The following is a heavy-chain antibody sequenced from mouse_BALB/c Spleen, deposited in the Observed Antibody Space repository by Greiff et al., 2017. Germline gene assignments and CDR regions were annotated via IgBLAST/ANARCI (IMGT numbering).Heavy chain of an antibody. Sequence: EVQRVESGGGLVQPGGSRKLSCAASGFTFSSFGMHWVRQAPEKGLEWVAYISSGSSTIYYADTVKGRFTISRDNPKNTLFLQMTSLRSEDTAMYYCAKTDGYSAMDYWGQGTSVTVSS. V-gene: IGHV5-17*02. J-gene: IGHJ4*01. CDR3: AKTDGYSAMDY. D-gene: IGHD2-3*01. CDR2: ISSGSSTI. CDR1: GFTFSSFG.